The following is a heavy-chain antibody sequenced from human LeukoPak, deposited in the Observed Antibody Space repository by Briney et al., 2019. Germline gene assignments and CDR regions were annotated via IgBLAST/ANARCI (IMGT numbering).Heavy chain of an antibody. D-gene: IGHD1-26*01. V-gene: IGHV4-34*01. CDR2: INHSGST. CDR3: ARGRELIVGATRFDY. CDR1: GGSFSGYY. J-gene: IGHJ4*02. Sequence: SETLSLTCAVYGGSFSGYYWSWIRQPPGKGLEWIGEINHSGSTNYNPSLKSRVTISVDTSKNQFSLKLSSVTAADTAVYYCARGRELIVGATRFDYWGQGTLVTVSS.